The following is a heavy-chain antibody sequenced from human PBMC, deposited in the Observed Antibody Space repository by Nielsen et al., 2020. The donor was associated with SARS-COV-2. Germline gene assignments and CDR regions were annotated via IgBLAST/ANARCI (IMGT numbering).Heavy chain of an antibody. J-gene: IGHJ4*02. V-gene: IGHV3-21*01. D-gene: IGHD5-12*01. CDR2: ISTGGGST. CDR1: GFGFRTFA. CDR3: ATDGGYGVFDY. Sequence: GEFLKISCAASGFGFRTFAMIWVRQSPGKGLQWVSSISTGGGSTYYTDSLKGRFVISRDNSKNSLYLQMSSLRAEDTAVYYCATDGGYGVFDYWGQGTLVTVSS.